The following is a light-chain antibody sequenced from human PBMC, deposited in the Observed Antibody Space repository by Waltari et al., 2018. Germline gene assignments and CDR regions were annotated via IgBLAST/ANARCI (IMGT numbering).Light chain of an antibody. CDR1: SSDVGGYNY. V-gene: IGLV2-14*03. CDR2: DVS. J-gene: IGLJ3*02. CDR3: ASYTSSSTWV. Sequence: QSALTQPASVSGSPGQSITISCTGTSSDVGGYNYVSWYQQRPGKAPKVMIYDVSYRPSGVSNRLSGSKSGNTASLTISGIQAEDEADYYCASYTSSSTWVFGGGTKLTVL.